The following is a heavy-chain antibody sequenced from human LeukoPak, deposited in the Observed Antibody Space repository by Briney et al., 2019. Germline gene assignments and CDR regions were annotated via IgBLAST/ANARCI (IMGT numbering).Heavy chain of an antibody. CDR2: ISYDGSNK. CDR1: GFTFSSYA. J-gene: IGHJ4*02. D-gene: IGHD3-22*01. V-gene: IGHV3-30-3*01. CDR3: ARDYYDSSCYPDY. Sequence: GGALRLSCAASGFTFSSYAMHWVRQAPGKGLEWVAVISYDGSNKYYADSVKSRFTISKDNSKNTLYLQMNSLRAEATAVYYCARDYYDSSCYPDYWGQGTLVTVSS.